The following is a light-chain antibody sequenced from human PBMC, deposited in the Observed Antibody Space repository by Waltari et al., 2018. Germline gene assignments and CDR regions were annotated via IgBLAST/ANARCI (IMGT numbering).Light chain of an antibody. CDR2: EVS. CDR1: SSDVGSYNR. CDR3: SSYTSSSTV. V-gene: IGLV2-18*02. J-gene: IGLJ2*01. Sequence: QSALTQPPSVSGSPGQSVTISCTGTSSDVGSYNRVSWYQQPPGTVPKLMIYEVSNRPSGVPDRFAGSKSGNTASLTISGLQAEDEADYYCSSYTSSSTVFGGGTKLTVL.